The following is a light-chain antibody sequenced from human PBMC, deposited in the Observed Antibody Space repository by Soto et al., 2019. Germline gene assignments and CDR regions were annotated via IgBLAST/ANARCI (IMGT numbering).Light chain of an antibody. Sequence: EIVLTQSPATLSLSPGERATLSCRTSQTIRGLLNWYQQRPGQAPRLLIYGASTRATGIPARFSGSGSGTEFTLTISSLQSEDFAIYYCQQYNNWPPWLTFGGGTKVEIK. CDR2: GAS. CDR3: QQYNNWPPWLT. V-gene: IGKV3-15*01. CDR1: QTIRGL. J-gene: IGKJ4*01.